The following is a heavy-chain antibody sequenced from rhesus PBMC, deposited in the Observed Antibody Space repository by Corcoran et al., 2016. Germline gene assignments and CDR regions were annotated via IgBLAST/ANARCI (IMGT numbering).Heavy chain of an antibody. CDR1: GGSISGYYY. CDR2: IYGSGGSN. CDR3: ARGVQS. V-gene: IGHV4S14*01. J-gene: IGHJ5-1*01. D-gene: IGHD5-24*01. Sequence: QVQLQESGPGLVKPSETLSLTCAVSGGSISGYYYWSWIRQPPGKGLGWIGSIYGSGGSNYLNPSLKSRVTLSVDTSQTQFSLKLSSVTAAATAVYYCARGVQSWGPGVLVTVSS.